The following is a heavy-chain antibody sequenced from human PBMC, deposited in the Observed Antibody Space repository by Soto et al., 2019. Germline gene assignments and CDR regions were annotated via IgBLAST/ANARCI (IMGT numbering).Heavy chain of an antibody. D-gene: IGHD3-10*01. V-gene: IGHV4-34*01. Sequence: PSETLSLTCAVYGGSFSGYYWSWIRQPPGKGLEWIGEINHSGSTNYNPSLKSRVTISVDTSKNQFSLKLSSVTAADTAVYYCARGVGDYGNYYYMDGWGKGTTVTVSS. CDR2: INHSGST. J-gene: IGHJ6*03. CDR1: GGSFSGYY. CDR3: ARGVGDYGNYYYMDG.